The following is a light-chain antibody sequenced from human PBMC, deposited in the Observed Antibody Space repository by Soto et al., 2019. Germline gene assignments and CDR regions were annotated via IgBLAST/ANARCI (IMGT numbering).Light chain of an antibody. Sequence: EIVLTQSPGTLSLSPGKRATLSCRASQSISSSYLAWYQQRPGQAPRLLIYGASSRATDIPARFSGSGSGTEFTLTISSLQSEDFAEYHCQQYNNWPQTFGQGTKVDIK. CDR1: QSISSSY. CDR2: GAS. J-gene: IGKJ1*01. V-gene: IGKV3-15*01. CDR3: QQYNNWPQT.